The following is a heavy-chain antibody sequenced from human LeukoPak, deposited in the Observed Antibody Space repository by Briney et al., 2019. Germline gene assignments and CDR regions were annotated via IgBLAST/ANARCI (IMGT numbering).Heavy chain of an antibody. D-gene: IGHD2-2*02. V-gene: IGHV3-74*01. J-gene: IGHJ4*02. CDR3: ARGDIVVVPDAIVDY. Sequence: GGSLRLSCAASGFTFSSYWMHWVRQAPGKGLVWVSRINSDGSSTSYADSVKGRFTISRDNAKNTLYLQMNSLRAEDTAVYYCARGDIVVVPDAIVDYWGQGTLVTVFS. CDR1: GFTFSSYW. CDR2: INSDGSST.